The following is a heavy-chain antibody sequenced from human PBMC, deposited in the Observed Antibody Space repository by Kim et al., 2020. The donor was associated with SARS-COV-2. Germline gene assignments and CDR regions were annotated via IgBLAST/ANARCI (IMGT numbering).Heavy chain of an antibody. J-gene: IGHJ4*02. V-gene: IGHV3-30*04. CDR3: ATSPNYYDSNGYYPYYFDY. Sequence: GRFTISRDNSKSTLYLQMISLRPEDTAVYYCATSPNYYDSNGYYPYYFDYWGQGTLVTVSS. D-gene: IGHD3-22*01.